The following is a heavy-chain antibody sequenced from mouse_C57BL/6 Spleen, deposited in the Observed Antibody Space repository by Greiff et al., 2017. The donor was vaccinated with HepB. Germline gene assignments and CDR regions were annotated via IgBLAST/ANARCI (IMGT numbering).Heavy chain of an antibody. D-gene: IGHD1-1*01. V-gene: IGHV14-4*01. CDR1: GFNIKDDY. Sequence: VQLQQSGAELVRPGASVKLSCTASGFNIKDDYMHWVKQRPEQGLEWIGWIDPENGDTEYASKFQGKATITADKSSNTAYLQLSSLTSEDTAVYYCTFITRDYWGQGTTLTVSS. J-gene: IGHJ2*01. CDR3: TFITRDY. CDR2: IDPENGDT.